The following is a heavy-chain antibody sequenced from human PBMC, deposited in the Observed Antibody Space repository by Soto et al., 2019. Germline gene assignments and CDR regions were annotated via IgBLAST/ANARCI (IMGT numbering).Heavy chain of an antibody. CDR1: GYTFTSYG. Sequence: ASVKVSCKASGYTFTSYGISWVRQAPGQGLEWMGWISAYNGNTNYAQKLQGRVTMTTDTSTSTAYMELRSLRSVPPAVSFFAVGGGLRHTLDIWGQGTMFPVS. D-gene: IGHD5-12*01. V-gene: IGHV1-18*01. J-gene: IGHJ3*02. CDR2: ISAYNGNT. CDR3: AVGGGLRHTLDI.